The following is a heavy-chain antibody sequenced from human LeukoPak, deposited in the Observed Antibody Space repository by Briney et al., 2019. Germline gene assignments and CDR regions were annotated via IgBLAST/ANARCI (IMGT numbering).Heavy chain of an antibody. CDR3: AALTAGFPSP. CDR2: ISGSGGST. J-gene: IGHJ5*02. V-gene: IGHV3-23*01. D-gene: IGHD3-10*01. CDR1: GFTFSSYA. Sequence: GGSLRLSCAASGFTFSSYAMSWVRQAPGKELEWVSAISGSGGSTYYADSVKGRFAISRDNSKNTLYLQMNSLRAEDTAVYYCAALTAGFPSPWGQGTLVTVSS.